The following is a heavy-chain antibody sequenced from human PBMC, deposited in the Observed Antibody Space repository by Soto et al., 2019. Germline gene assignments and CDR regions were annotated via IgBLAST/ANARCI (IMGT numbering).Heavy chain of an antibody. CDR3: ARESEDLTSNFDC. V-gene: IGHV3-21*06. J-gene: IGHJ4*02. CDR2: ISSITNYI. Sequence: GGALRLSCAASGFTFTRYSMNWVRQAPGKGLEWVSSISSITNYIYYGDSMKGRFTISRDNAKNSLYLEMNSLRAEDTAVYYCARESEDLTSNFDCWGQGTLVTVSS. CDR1: GFTFTRYS.